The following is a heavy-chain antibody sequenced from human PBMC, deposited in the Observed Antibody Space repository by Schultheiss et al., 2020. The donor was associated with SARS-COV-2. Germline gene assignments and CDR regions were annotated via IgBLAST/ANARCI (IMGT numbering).Heavy chain of an antibody. CDR2: INPNSGGT. D-gene: IGHD3-3*01. Sequence: GESLKISCKASGYTFTGYYMHWVRQAPGQGLEWMGWINPNSGGTNYAQKFQGRVTMTRDTSISTAYMELSRLRSDDTAVYYCARGRKRITIFGVVPPADTTIYGMDVWGQGTTVTVSS. V-gene: IGHV1-2*02. CDR3: ARGRKRITIFGVVPPADTTIYGMDV. CDR1: GYTFTGYY. J-gene: IGHJ6*02.